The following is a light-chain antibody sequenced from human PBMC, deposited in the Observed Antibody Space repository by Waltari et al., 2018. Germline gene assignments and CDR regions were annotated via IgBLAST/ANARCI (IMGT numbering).Light chain of an antibody. CDR2: GAS. Sequence: EIVLTQSPGTLSLSPGERATLSCRASQSVATYLAWYQQKTGQAPRLLLYGASSRATGVPDRFSASGSGTDFSLTISSLEPEDFAVYYCQHYVRLPVTFGQGTKVEIK. CDR3: QHYVRLPVT. CDR1: QSVATY. V-gene: IGKV3-20*01. J-gene: IGKJ1*01.